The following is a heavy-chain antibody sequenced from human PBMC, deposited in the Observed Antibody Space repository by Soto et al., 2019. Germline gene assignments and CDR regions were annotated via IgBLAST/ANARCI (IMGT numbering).Heavy chain of an antibody. V-gene: IGHV1-69*02. Sequence: QVQLVQSGAEVKKPGSSVKVSCKASGGTFSSYTISWVRQAPGQGLEWMGRIIPILGIANYAQQFHGRVTXXADKSTSTAYMELSSLSSEDTAVYYCASMADRFAYWGQGTLVTVSS. CDR2: IIPILGIA. D-gene: IGHD6-19*01. J-gene: IGHJ4*02. CDR3: ASMADRFAY. CDR1: GGTFSSYT.